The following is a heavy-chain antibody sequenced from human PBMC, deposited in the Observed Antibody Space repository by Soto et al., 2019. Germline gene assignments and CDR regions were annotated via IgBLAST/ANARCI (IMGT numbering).Heavy chain of an antibody. J-gene: IGHJ4*02. CDR2: IWYDGNNK. CDR1: GFTFSTYG. Sequence: GGSLRLSCAASGFTFSTYGMHWVRQAPGKGLEWVAVIWYDGNNKNYADSVKGRFTISRDNSKNTLSLQMSSLRAEDTAVYYCARDQASIATSGIDYWGQGTLVTVSS. D-gene: IGHD6-13*01. V-gene: IGHV3-33*01. CDR3: ARDQASIATSGIDY.